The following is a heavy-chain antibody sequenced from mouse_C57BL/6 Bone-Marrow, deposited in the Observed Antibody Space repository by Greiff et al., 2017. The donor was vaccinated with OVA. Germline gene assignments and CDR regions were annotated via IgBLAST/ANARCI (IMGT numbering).Heavy chain of an antibody. CDR1: GYSFTDYN. J-gene: IGHJ1*03. CDR2: INPNYDTT. CDR3: AFYYGSSYRYFDV. D-gene: IGHD1-1*01. Sequence: VQLKQSGPELVKPGASVKISCKASGYSFTDYNMNWVKQSNGKSLEWIGVINPNYDTTSYNQKFKGKATLTVDQSSSTAYMQLNSLTSEDSAVYYCAFYYGSSYRYFDVWGTGTTVTVSS. V-gene: IGHV1-39*01.